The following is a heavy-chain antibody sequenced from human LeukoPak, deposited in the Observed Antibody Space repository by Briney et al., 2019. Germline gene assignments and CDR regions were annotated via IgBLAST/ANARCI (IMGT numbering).Heavy chain of an antibody. V-gene: IGHV4-39*01. Sequence: SETLSLTCTVSGGSISSSYYWGWIRQPPGKGLEWIGSIYYSGSTHYDPSLKSRVTISVDTSKNQFSLKLSSVTAADTAVYYCARRAGEMAIRSHFDYWGQGTLVTVSS. CDR1: GGSISSSYY. CDR2: IYYSGST. CDR3: ARRAGEMAIRSHFDY. J-gene: IGHJ4*02. D-gene: IGHD5-24*01.